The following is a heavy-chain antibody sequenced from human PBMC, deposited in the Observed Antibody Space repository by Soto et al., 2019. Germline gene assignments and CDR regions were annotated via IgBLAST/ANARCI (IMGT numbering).Heavy chain of an antibody. D-gene: IGHD5-12*01. Sequence: GASVKVSCKASGFTFTSSAMQWVRQARGQRLEWIGWIVVGSGNTNYAQKFQERVTITRDMSTSTAYMELSSLRSEDTAVYYCAVGPRYSGYDYGYYYYYMDVWGKGTTVTVSS. CDR3: AVGPRYSGYDYGYYYYYMDV. CDR2: IVVGSGNT. CDR1: GFTFTSSA. V-gene: IGHV1-58*02. J-gene: IGHJ6*03.